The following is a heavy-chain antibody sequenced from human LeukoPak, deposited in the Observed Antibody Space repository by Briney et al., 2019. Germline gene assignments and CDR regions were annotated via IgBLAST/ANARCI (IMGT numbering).Heavy chain of an antibody. CDR3: ARSPYYDNVWGSYRSENAEYFQY. CDR2: ISPNSGGT. J-gene: IGHJ1*01. D-gene: IGHD3-16*02. V-gene: IGHV1-2*02. Sequence: ASVKVSCKASGYTFTSYGISWVRQAPGQGLEWMGWISPNSGGTNYAQKFQGRVTMTRDTSISTAYMELSRLRSDDTAVYYCARSPYYDNVWGSYRSENAEYFQYWGQGTLVTVSS. CDR1: GYTFTSYG.